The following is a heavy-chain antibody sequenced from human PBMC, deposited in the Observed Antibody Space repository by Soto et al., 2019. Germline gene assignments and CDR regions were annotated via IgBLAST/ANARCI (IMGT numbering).Heavy chain of an antibody. CDR2: ISPIFGTA. CDR1: GYTFTSYG. J-gene: IGHJ4*02. V-gene: IGHV1-69*13. CDR3: ARDKERSSSWYFDY. Sequence: GASVKVSCKASGYTFTSYGISWVRQAPGQGLEWMGGISPIFGTANYAQKLQGRVTITADESTSTAYMELSSLRSEDTAVYYCARDKERSSSWYFDYWGQGTLVTVSS. D-gene: IGHD6-13*01.